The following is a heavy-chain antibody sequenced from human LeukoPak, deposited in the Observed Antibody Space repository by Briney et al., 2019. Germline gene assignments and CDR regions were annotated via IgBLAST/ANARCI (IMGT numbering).Heavy chain of an antibody. CDR2: ITDSGGTT. J-gene: IGHJ4*02. D-gene: IGHD1-26*01. V-gene: IGHV3-23*01. Sequence: PGGSLRLSCAASGFAFTNYAMSWVRQAPGKGLEWVSTITDSGGTTFYADSVKGRFTISRDNFKNTVFLQMNSLRAEDTAVYYCAKLWRGSHPRYFDHWGQGTLVTVSS. CDR3: AKLWRGSHPRYFDH. CDR1: GFAFTNYA.